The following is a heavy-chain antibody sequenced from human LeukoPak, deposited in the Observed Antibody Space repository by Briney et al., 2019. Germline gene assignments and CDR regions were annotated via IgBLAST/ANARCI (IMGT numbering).Heavy chain of an antibody. J-gene: IGHJ1*01. Sequence: PGRSLRLSCAASGFTFSSYGMNWVRQAPGKGLEWVSSISSSSSYIYYADSVKGRFTISRDNAKNSLYLQMNSLRAEDTAVYYCARGGSDYVGPEYLQHWGQGTLVTVSS. D-gene: IGHD4-17*01. CDR2: ISSSSSYI. CDR1: GFTFSSYG. V-gene: IGHV3-21*01. CDR3: ARGGSDYVGPEYLQH.